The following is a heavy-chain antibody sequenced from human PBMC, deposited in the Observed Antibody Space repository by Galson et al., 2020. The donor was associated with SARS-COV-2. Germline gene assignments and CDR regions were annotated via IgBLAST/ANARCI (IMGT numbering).Heavy chain of an antibody. Sequence: QAGGSLRLSCAASGFTFSSYGMHWVRQAPGKGLEWVAVISYDGSNKYYADSVKGRFIISRDNSKNTLYLQMNSLRAEDTAVYYCAGAQGTSYYYGMDVWGQGTTVTVSS. J-gene: IGHJ6*02. V-gene: IGHV3-30*03. CDR2: ISYDGSNK. CDR3: AGAQGTSYYYGMDV. CDR1: GFTFSSYG.